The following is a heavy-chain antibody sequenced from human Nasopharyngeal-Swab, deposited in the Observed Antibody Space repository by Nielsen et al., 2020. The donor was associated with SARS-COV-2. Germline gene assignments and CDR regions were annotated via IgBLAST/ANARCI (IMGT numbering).Heavy chain of an antibody. Sequence: WVRQAPGKGLEWMGGIIPIFGTANYAQKFQGRVTITADESTSTAYMELSSLRSEDTAVYYCARGPTYYYGSGSRNWFDPWGQGTLVTVSS. V-gene: IGHV1-69*01. CDR2: IIPIFGTA. D-gene: IGHD3-10*01. J-gene: IGHJ5*02. CDR3: ARGPTYYYGSGSRNWFDP.